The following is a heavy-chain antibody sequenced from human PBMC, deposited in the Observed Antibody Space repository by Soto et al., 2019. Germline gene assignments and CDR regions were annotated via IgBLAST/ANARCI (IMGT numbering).Heavy chain of an antibody. J-gene: IGHJ6*02. CDR2: INAGNGNT. V-gene: IGHV1-3*01. CDR3: ARVAPETYYYYYYGMDV. Sequence: ASVKVSCKASGYTFTSYAMHWVRQAPGQRLEWMGWINAGNGNTKYSQKFQGRVTITRDTSASTACMELSSLRSEYTAVYYCARVAPETYYYYYYGMDVWGQGTTVTVSS. CDR1: GYTFTSYA.